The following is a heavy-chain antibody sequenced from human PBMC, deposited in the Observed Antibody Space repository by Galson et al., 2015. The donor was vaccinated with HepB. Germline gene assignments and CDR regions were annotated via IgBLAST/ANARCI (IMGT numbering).Heavy chain of an antibody. CDR2: IWYDGSNK. CDR3: ARIAARRGYFDY. CDR1: GFTFSRYG. V-gene: IGHV3-33*01. D-gene: IGHD6-6*01. Sequence: SLRLSCAASGFTFSRYGMHWVRQAPGKGLEWVAVIWYDGSNKYYADSVKGRFTISRDNSKNTLYLQMNSLRAEDTAVYYCARIAARRGYFDYWGQGTLGTVSS. J-gene: IGHJ4*02.